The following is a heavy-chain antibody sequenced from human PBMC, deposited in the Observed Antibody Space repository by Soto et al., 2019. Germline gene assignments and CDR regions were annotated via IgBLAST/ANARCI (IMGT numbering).Heavy chain of an antibody. V-gene: IGHV3-11*01. J-gene: IGHJ4*02. CDR3: ARVKLLLEPEPYYFDY. Sequence: ESGGGLVKPGGSLRLSCAASGFTFSDYYMSWIRQAPGKGLEWVSYISSSGSTIYYADSVKGRFTISRDNAKNSLYLQMNSLRAEDTAVYYCARVKLLLEPEPYYFDYWGQGTLVTVSS. CDR2: ISSSGSTI. CDR1: GFTFSDYY. D-gene: IGHD3-22*01.